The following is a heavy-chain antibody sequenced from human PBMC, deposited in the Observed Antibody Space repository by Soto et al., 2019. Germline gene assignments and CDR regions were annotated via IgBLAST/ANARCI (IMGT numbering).Heavy chain of an antibody. D-gene: IGHD2-2*01. CDR1: GGSISSGGYS. V-gene: IGHV4-30-2*01. J-gene: IGHJ3*02. CDR2: IYHSGST. CDR3: ARGGIVVVPAAMGAFDI. Sequence: SSETLSLTCAVSGGSISSGGYSWSWIRQPPGKGLEWIGYIYHSGSTYYNPSLKSRVTISVDRSKNQFSLKLSSVTAADTAVYYCARGGIVVVPAAMGAFDIWGQGTMVTVSS.